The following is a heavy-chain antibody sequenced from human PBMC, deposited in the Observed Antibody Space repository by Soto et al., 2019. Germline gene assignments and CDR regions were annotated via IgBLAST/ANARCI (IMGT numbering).Heavy chain of an antibody. Sequence: GLSLRLSCAASAFTSSRYSANWVRQAPGKGLEWVSYISSGSKTIYYAESVKGRFTVSRDNARNSQYLQMNSLGDEDTAVCYGVRGDILGVRSFDYWGEGTLVTVCS. J-gene: IGHJ4*02. CDR1: AFTSSRYS. D-gene: IGHD3-9*01. CDR3: VRGDILGVRSFDY. CDR2: ISSGSKTI. V-gene: IGHV3-48*02.